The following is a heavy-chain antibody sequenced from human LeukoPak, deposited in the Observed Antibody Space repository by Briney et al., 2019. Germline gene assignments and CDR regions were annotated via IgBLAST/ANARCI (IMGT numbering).Heavy chain of an antibody. CDR2: IIPILGIA. CDR3: ARVMGHSGYERYYYYGMDV. Sequence: SVKVSCKASGGTFSSYTISWVRQAPGQGLEWMGRIIPILGIANYAQKFQGRVKITADKSTSTAYMELSSLRSEDTAVYYCARVMGHSGYERYYYYGMDVWGQGTTVTVSS. J-gene: IGHJ6*02. V-gene: IGHV1-69*02. D-gene: IGHD5-12*01. CDR1: GGTFSSYT.